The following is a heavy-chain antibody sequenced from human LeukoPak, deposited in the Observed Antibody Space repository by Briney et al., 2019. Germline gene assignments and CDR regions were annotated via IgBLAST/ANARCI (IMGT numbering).Heavy chain of an antibody. V-gene: IGHV3-48*03. CDR2: ISRGGRTV. CDR1: GFTFSNYE. Sequence: PGGSLRLSCAASGFTFSNYEMNWVRQAPGKGLDWVAYISRGGRTVDYADSVKGRFTISRDRAKNTLYLQMNSLRADDSAVYYCARNYFDSSGYYSSYYYYYYMDVWGKGTTVTVSS. D-gene: IGHD3-22*01. J-gene: IGHJ6*03. CDR3: ARNYFDSSGYYSSYYYYYYMDV.